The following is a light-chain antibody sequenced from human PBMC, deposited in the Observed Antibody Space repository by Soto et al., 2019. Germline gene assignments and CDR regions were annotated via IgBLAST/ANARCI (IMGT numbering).Light chain of an antibody. CDR3: QQYNDWPLT. J-gene: IGKJ4*01. V-gene: IGKV3-15*01. CDR2: GAS. Sequence: EKVMTQSPAALSVSPGERATLSCRASQSVNSNLAWYQQKAGQAPRLLLYGASTRATGIPARFSGSASGTECTLTISSLQSEDSAVYYCQQYNDWPLTFGGGTKVEIK. CDR1: QSVNSN.